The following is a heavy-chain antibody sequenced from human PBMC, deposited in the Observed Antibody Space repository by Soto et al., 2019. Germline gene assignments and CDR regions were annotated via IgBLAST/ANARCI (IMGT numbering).Heavy chain of an antibody. CDR3: ARIQLGYDAFDI. V-gene: IGHV3-21*01. CDR1: GFTFSSYS. D-gene: IGHD6-6*01. J-gene: IGHJ3*02. Sequence: EVQLVESGGGLVKPGGSLRLSCAASGFTFSSYSMNWVRQAPGKGLEWVSSISSSSSYIYYADSVKGRFTISRDNAKNSLYLQMTSLRAEDTAVCYCARIQLGYDAFDIWGQGTMVTVSS. CDR2: ISSSSSYI.